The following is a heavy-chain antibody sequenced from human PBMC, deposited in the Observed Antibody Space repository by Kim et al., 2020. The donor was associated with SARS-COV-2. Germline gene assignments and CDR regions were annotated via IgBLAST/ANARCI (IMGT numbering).Heavy chain of an antibody. V-gene: IGHV3-21*01. D-gene: IGHD6-19*01. CDR3: ARTRDRGWSYFDY. CDR1: GFTFSSYS. CDR2: ISSSSSYI. Sequence: GGSLRLSCAASGFTFSSYSMNWVRQAPGKGLEWVSSISSSSSYIYYEDSVKGRFTISRDNAKNSLYLQMNSLRAEDTAVYYCARTRDRGWSYFDYWGQGT. J-gene: IGHJ4*02.